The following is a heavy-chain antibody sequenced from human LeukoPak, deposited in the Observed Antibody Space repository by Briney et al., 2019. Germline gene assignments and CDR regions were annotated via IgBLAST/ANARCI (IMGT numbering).Heavy chain of an antibody. J-gene: IGHJ4*02. Sequence: GGSLRLSCAVSGFTVSSNYMSWVRQAPGKGLEWVSVMYAGGSIYYGDSVKGRFIISRDNSKNTLYLQMDSLRADDTAVYYCARYLTISARPAFDYWGQGTLVTVSS. CDR3: ARYLTISARPAFDY. V-gene: IGHV3-66*01. CDR1: GFTVSSNY. D-gene: IGHD6-6*01. CDR2: MYAGGSI.